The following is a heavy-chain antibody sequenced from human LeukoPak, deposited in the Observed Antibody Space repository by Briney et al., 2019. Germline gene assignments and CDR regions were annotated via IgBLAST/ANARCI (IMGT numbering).Heavy chain of an antibody. J-gene: IGHJ4*02. CDR3: ARDRGRDYGDYVDDY. Sequence: GGSLRLSCVASGFTFRSYSMNWVRQAPGKGLEWVSYISSSSSTIYYADSVKGRFTISRDNAKNSLYLQMNSLRAEDTAVYYCARDRGRDYGDYVDDYWRQGTLVTVSS. V-gene: IGHV3-48*01. CDR1: GFTFRSYS. D-gene: IGHD4-17*01. CDR2: ISSSSSTI.